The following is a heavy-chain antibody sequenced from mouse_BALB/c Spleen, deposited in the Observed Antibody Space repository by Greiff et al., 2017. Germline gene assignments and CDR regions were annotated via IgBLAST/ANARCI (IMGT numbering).Heavy chain of an antibody. CDR3: TGGGSPSY. CDR2: IYPGSGST. V-gene: IGHV1S22*01. CDR1: GYTFTSYW. Sequence: LQQPGSELVRPGASVKLSCKASGYTFTSYWMHWVKQRPGQGLEWIGNIYPGSGSTNYDEKFKSKATLTVDTSSSTAYMQLSSLTSEDSAVYYCTGGGSPSYWGQGTLVTVSA. J-gene: IGHJ3*01.